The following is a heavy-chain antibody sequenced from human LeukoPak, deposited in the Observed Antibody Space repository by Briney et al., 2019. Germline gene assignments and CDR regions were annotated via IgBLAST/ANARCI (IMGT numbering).Heavy chain of an antibody. CDR2: IYHSGST. CDR3: ARGAYDFWSGYYTGGLTTYYYYMDV. Sequence: SETLSLTCTVSGGSISSGGYHWSWIRQPPGKGLEWIGYIYHSGSTYYNPSLKSRVTISVDRSKNQFSLKLSSVTAADTAVYYCARGAYDFWSGYYTGGLTTYYYYMDVWGKGTTVTVSS. CDR1: GGSISSGGYH. D-gene: IGHD3-3*01. V-gene: IGHV4-30-2*01. J-gene: IGHJ6*03.